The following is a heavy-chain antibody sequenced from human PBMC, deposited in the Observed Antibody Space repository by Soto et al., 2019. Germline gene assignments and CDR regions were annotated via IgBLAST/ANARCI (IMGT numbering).Heavy chain of an antibody. Sequence: QVQLVQSGAEVKKPGSSVKVSCKTSGGTFSSYTISWVRQAPGQGLEWMGRIIPILGIANYVQNFQGRVTITADKSTSTAYMELSSLRYEDTAVYYCGRGGSYLKYYWYFDLWGRGTLVTVSS. D-gene: IGHD1-26*01. J-gene: IGHJ2*01. CDR3: GRGGSYLKYYWYFDL. V-gene: IGHV1-69*02. CDR2: IIPILGIA. CDR1: GGTFSSYT.